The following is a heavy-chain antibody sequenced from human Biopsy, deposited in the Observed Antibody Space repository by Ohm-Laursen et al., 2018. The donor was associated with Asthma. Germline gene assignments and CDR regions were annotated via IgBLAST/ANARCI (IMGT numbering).Heavy chain of an antibody. D-gene: IGHD3-9*01. V-gene: IGHV1-3*01. CDR3: ARTYYDFLTGQVNDAFAL. CDR2: INAGDGNT. J-gene: IGHJ3*01. CDR1: GYNFISFA. Sequence: APVKVSCKASGYNFISFAIHWVRQAPGQRLEWMGWINAGDGNTKYSQKFQGRVTITRDTSASAAYMDLRSLRSEDTAMYYCARTYYDFLTGQVNDAFALWGQGTMVTVSS.